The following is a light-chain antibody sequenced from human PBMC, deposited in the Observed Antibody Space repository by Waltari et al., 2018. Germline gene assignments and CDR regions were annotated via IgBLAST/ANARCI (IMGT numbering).Light chain of an antibody. CDR1: QGIGNY. V-gene: IGKV1-27*01. CDR2: GAS. J-gene: IGKJ2*01. CDR3: QKSKRAPFT. Sequence: DIQMTPSPSSLSASVGDRITITCRARQGIGNYVAWYQQKPGKVPKLLISGASALQSGVPSRFSGSGSGTDFTLTISSLQPEDVGTYYCQKSKRAPFTFGQGTKLEI.